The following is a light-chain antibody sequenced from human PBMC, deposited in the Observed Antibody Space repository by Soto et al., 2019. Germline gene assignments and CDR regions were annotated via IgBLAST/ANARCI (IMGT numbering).Light chain of an antibody. V-gene: IGKV3D-20*02. CDR1: QTVSGTH. CDR2: GSS. Sequence: EVVLTQSPDTLSLSPGERATLSCRASQTVSGTHLAWYQQKSGQTPRLLIYGSSSRASDTPHRFSGSGSGTDFTLTITRLEPEDFAVYYCQQRNNWPLTFGGGTKVEIK. CDR3: QQRNNWPLT. J-gene: IGKJ4*01.